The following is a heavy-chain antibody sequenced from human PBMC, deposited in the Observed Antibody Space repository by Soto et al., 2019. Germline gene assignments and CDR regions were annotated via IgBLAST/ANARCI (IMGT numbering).Heavy chain of an antibody. J-gene: IGHJ4*02. V-gene: IGHV1-8*02. CDR2: MNPYSSDT. D-gene: IGHD3-10*01. CDR3: ARGSPGPVDH. Sequence: QVQLVQSGAEVRKPGASVKVSCKASGYTFTNFHFNWVRQATGQGLEWIGWMNPYSSDTGYAQNFQGRVTMTRDTSINTAYMEMTSLTSDDTAVYYCARGSPGPVDHWGQGTPVTVSS. CDR1: GYTFTNFH.